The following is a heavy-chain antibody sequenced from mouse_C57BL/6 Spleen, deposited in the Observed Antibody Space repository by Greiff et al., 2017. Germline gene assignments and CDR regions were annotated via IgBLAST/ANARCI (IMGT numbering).Heavy chain of an antibody. CDR2: IDPSDSYT. CDR3: ARSDDFDY. V-gene: IGHV1-69*01. CDR1: GYTFTSYW. J-gene: IGHJ2*01. Sequence: VQLQQPGAELVMPGASVKLSCKASGYTFTSYWMHWVKQRPGQGLEWIGEIDPSDSYTNYNQKFKGKSTLTVDKFSSTAYMQLSSLTSEDSAVYYCARSDDFDYWGQGTTLTVSS.